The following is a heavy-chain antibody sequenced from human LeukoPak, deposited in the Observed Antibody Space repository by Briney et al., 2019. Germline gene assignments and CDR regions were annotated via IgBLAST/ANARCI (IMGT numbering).Heavy chain of an antibody. CDR3: ARDLGNWGWNDF. CDR1: GFTFSTNA. V-gene: IGHV3-33*08. Sequence: GGSLRLSCSASGFTFSTNAMFWVRQAPGKGLEWVAVIWYDGFNKYYADSVKGRFTISRDNSKNTLYLQMNSLRAEDTAVYYCARDLGNWGWNDFWGQGTLVTVSS. CDR2: IWYDGFNK. J-gene: IGHJ4*02. D-gene: IGHD7-27*01.